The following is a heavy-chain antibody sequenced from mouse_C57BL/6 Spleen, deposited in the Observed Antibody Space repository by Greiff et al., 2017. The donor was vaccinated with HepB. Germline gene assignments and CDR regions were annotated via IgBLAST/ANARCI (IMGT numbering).Heavy chain of an antibody. Sequence: EVMLVESGEGLVKPGGSLKLSCAASGFTFSSYAMSWVRQTPEKRLEWVAYISSGGDYIYYADTVKGRFTISRDNARNTLYLQMSSLKSEDTAMYYCTRDYSANSIAWFAYWGQETLVTVSA. V-gene: IGHV5-9-1*02. CDR3: TRDYSANSIAWFAY. CDR1: GFTFSSYA. D-gene: IGHD1-1*01. CDR2: ISSGGDYI. J-gene: IGHJ3*01.